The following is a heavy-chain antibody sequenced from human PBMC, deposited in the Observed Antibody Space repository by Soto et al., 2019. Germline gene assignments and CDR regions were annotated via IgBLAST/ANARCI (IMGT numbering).Heavy chain of an antibody. CDR1: GFTFSSYG. CDR3: ASEAGGDYGAHFDY. V-gene: IGHV3-33*01. Sequence: QVQLVESGGGVVQPGRSLRLACAASGFTFSSYGMHWVRQAPGKGLEWVAVIWYDGSKQNYAGSVQGRFTISRDNSKNTLYLQMNSLRAEDTAVYYCASEAGGDYGAHFDYWGQGAPVTVSS. CDR2: IWYDGSKQ. D-gene: IGHD4-17*01. J-gene: IGHJ4*02.